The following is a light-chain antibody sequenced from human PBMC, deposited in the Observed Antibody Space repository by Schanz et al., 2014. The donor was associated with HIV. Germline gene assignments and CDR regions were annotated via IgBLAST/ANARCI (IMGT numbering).Light chain of an antibody. CDR2: GAS. Sequence: EIVLTQSPATLSLSPGERATLSCRASQSVRSSYLAWYQQKRGQAPRLIIYGASTRATGTPDRFSGSGSGTDFTLSISGLEPEDFAVYYCQQYGSSPYTFGQGTKLEIK. V-gene: IGKV3-20*01. J-gene: IGKJ2*01. CDR1: QSVRSSY. CDR3: QQYGSSPYT.